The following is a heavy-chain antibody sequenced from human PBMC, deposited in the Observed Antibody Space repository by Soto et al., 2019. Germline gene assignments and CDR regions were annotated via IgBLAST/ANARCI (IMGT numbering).Heavy chain of an antibody. CDR1: GFSLITSGVG. J-gene: IGHJ4*02. CDR2: IYWDDDK. D-gene: IGHD3-22*01. CDR3: AHKGKNFYDRSGYEYYFDY. V-gene: IGHV2-5*02. Sequence: QITLKESGPTLVKPTQTLTLTCTFSGFSLITSGVGVGWIRQPPGKALEWLALIYWDDDKRYSPSLKSRLTITKDTSKNQVVLIMTNMDPVDTATYYCAHKGKNFYDRSGYEYYFDYWGQGTLVTVSS.